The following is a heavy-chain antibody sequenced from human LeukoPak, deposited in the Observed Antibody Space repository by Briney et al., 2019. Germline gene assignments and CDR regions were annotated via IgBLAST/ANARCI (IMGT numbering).Heavy chain of an antibody. CDR3: ASGGDETNYDYYVMDV. V-gene: IGHV3-21*06. Sequence: PGGSLRLSCAASGFNFSRYTLTWVRQAPGKGLEWGSSIHTSGTYMYYADSVQGRFTISRDNGKNSVYLQMDSLRAEDASVYYCASGGDETNYDYYVMDVWGRGSTVTVSS. CDR1: GFNFSRYT. D-gene: IGHD3-16*01. J-gene: IGHJ6*04. CDR2: IHTSGTYM.